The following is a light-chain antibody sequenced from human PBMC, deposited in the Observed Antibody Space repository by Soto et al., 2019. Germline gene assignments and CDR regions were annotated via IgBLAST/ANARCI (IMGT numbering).Light chain of an antibody. CDR1: SSDVGDYNY. J-gene: IGLJ1*01. CDR2: EVS. Sequence: QSVLTQPPSASGSPGQSVTIPCTGTSSDVGDYNYVSWYQQHPGKAPKLMIYEVSKRPSGVPDRFSGSKSGNTASLTVSGLQAEDEADYYCSSYAGSNRVFGTGTKLTVL. CDR3: SSYAGSNRV. V-gene: IGLV2-8*01.